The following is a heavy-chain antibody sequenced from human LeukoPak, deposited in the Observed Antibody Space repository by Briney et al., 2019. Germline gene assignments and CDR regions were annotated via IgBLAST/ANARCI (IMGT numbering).Heavy chain of an antibody. V-gene: IGHV3-64D*06. CDR2: ISRNGGST. D-gene: IGHD4/OR15-4a*01. CDR3: VKESGFMVAPNSAFDI. CDR1: GFTFNSYP. J-gene: IGHJ3*02. Sequence: GGSLRLSCSASGFTFNSYPVHWVRQAPGKGLEYVSGISRNGGSTYYADSVKGRFTISRDNSKNTLYLQMSSLRAEDAAVYYCVKESGFMVAPNSAFDIWGQGTMVTVSS.